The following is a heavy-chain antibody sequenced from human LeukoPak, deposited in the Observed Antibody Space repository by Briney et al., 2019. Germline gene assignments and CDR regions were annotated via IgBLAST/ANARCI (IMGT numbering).Heavy chain of an antibody. Sequence: SETLSLTCTVSGGSISEYYWSWIRQSPGKGLEWIGHMHYSGSTNYNSSLESRVTISMDTSKRQISLKLSSVTAADTAVYYCARAFRGIFGVFEAFDIWGQGTMVTVSS. V-gene: IGHV4-59*01. CDR2: MHYSGST. J-gene: IGHJ3*02. CDR3: ARAFRGIFGVFEAFDI. CDR1: GGSISEYY. D-gene: IGHD3-3*01.